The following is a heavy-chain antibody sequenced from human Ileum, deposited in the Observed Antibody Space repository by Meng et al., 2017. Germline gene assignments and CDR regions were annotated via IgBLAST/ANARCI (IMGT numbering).Heavy chain of an antibody. CDR2: INYNSRYI. V-gene: IGHV3-21*01. CDR1: GFTFSSYS. Sequence: GESLKISCAASGFTFSSYSMNWVRQAPGKGLEWLSSINYNSRYIYYADSVKGRFTISRDNAKNSLYLQMNSLRAEDTAVYYCARVPATSAAGTDYWGQGTL. D-gene: IGHD6-13*01. J-gene: IGHJ4*02. CDR3: ARVPATSAAGTDY.